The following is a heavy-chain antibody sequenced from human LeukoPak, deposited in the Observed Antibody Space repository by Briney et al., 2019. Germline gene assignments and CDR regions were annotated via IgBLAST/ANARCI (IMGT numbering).Heavy chain of an antibody. Sequence: GGSLRLSCAASGFTVSSNYMSWVRQAPGKGLEWVSVIYSGGSTYYADSVKGRFTISRDNSKNTLYLQMNSLRAEDTAVYYCAREEYYYDSSGYFGYWGQGTLVTVSS. V-gene: IGHV3-53*01. D-gene: IGHD3-22*01. CDR1: GFTVSSNY. CDR3: AREEYYYDSSGYFGY. CDR2: IYSGGST. J-gene: IGHJ4*02.